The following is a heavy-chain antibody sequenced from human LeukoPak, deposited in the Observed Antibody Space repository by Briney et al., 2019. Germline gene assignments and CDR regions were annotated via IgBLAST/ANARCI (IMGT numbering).Heavy chain of an antibody. CDR3: ARDPLYSSSSGTDC. J-gene: IGHJ4*02. Sequence: SQTLSLTCTVSGGSISSGSYYWSWIRQPAGKGLEWIGRIYTSGSTNYNPSLKSRVTISVDTSKNQFSLKLSSVTAADTAVYYCARDPLYSSSSGTDCWGQGTLVAVSS. CDR1: GGSISSGSYY. D-gene: IGHD6-6*01. CDR2: IYTSGST. V-gene: IGHV4-61*02.